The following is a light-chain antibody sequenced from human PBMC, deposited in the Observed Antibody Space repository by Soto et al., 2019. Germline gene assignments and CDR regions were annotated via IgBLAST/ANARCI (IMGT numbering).Light chain of an antibody. CDR2: DTS. CDR1: QSVNSY. V-gene: IGKV3-11*01. J-gene: IGKJ2*01. Sequence: EIVLTQSPATLSLSPGERATLSCRASQSVNSYLAWYQQKCGQAPRLLIYDTSNRATGIPDRFSGSGSGTDFTLTISSLEPEDFAVYYCQQRSSWPTFGQGTRWIS. CDR3: QQRSSWPT.